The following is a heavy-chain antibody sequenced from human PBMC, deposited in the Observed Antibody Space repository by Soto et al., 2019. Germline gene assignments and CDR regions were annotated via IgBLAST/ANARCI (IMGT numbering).Heavy chain of an antibody. D-gene: IGHD3-10*01. Sequence: GGSLRLSCAASGFTFSGYAMNWVRQAPGKGLEWVSTISGGGGPTDYADSVKGRFTISRDNSKNTLYLQMNSLRAEDTAVYYCAKASGQWPDWGQGTLVTVSS. CDR2: ISGGGGPT. CDR3: AKASGQWPD. J-gene: IGHJ4*02. V-gene: IGHV3-23*01. CDR1: GFTFSGYA.